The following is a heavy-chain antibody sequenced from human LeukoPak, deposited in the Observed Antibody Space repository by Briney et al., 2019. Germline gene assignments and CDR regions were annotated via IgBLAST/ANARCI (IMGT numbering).Heavy chain of an antibody. CDR2: LWYDGNNK. Sequence: GGSLRLSCAASGFTFSAYGMHWVRQAPGKGLEWVAALWYDGNNKYYKDSVEGRFTISRDNSKNTLYLQMNSLRAEDTAVYYCRLESISSGYPIFDYWGQGTLVTVSS. V-gene: IGHV3-33*01. D-gene: IGHD6-19*01. J-gene: IGHJ4*02. CDR3: RLESISSGYPIFDY. CDR1: GFTFSAYG.